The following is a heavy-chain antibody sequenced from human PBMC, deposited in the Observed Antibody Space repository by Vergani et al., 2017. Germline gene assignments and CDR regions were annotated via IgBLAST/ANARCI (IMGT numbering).Heavy chain of an antibody. J-gene: IGHJ4*02. CDR1: GYSFTRYW. D-gene: IGHD4-23*01. CDR3: ARQGGADYGGNGPLDY. CDR2: IYPGDSDT. V-gene: IGHV5-51*01. Sequence: EVQLVQSGAEVKKPGESLKISCKGSGYSFTRYWIGWVRQMPGKGLEWMGIIYPGDSDTRYRPSFQGQVTISADKSISTAYLQLSSLKASDTAMYYCARQGGADYGGNGPLDYWGQGTLVTVSS.